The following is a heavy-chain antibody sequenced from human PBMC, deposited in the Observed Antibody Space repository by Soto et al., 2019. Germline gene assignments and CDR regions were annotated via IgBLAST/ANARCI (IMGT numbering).Heavy chain of an antibody. D-gene: IGHD2-2*01. V-gene: IGHV5-51*01. J-gene: IGHJ4*01. CDR3: ARHLVGSTRGNFDY. CDR2: IYPYDSDT. Sequence: GESLKISCKDYGYSFTNNWIAWVRQMPGKGMEWMGNIYPYDSDTRYSPSFQGQVTISADTSITTAYLQWSGLRASDTAMYFCARHLVGSTRGNFDYWGQGTLVTVSS. CDR1: GYSFTNNW.